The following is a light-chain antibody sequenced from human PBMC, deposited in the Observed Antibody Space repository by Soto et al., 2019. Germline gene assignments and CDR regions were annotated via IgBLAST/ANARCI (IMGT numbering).Light chain of an antibody. CDR2: GNR. J-gene: IGLJ3*02. V-gene: IGLV1-40*01. Sequence: QSVLTQPPSVSAAPGQKVTISCSGSSSNIGNYYVSWYHQLPGTAPKLVIFGNRNRPSGVPERFSGSKSGTSASLAITGLQAEDEADYYCQAYDYSLTAFVFGGGTQLTVL. CDR3: QAYDYSLTAFV. CDR1: SSNIGNYY.